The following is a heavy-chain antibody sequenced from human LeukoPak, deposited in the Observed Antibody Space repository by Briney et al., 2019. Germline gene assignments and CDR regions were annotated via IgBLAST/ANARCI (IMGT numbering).Heavy chain of an antibody. D-gene: IGHD3-10*01. V-gene: IGHV4-30-4*01. J-gene: IGHJ4*02. Sequence: SETLSLTCTVSGGSISSGDYYWSWIRQPPGKGLEWIGYIYYSGSIYYNPSLKSRVTISVDTSKNQFSLKLSSVTAADTAVYYCAGGNGSGSPVSVFDYWGQGTLVTVSS. CDR2: IYYSGSI. CDR1: GGSISSGDYY. CDR3: AGGNGSGSPVSVFDY.